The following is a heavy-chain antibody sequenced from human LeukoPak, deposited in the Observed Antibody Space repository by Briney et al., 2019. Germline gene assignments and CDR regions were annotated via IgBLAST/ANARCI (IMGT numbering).Heavy chain of an antibody. Sequence: PGGSRRLSCAASGFTFSSYWMHWVRQAPGEGLVWVSRINSDGSSTSYADSVKGRFTISRDNAKNTLYLQMNSLRAENTSVYYCARDRNTGSSYENLFEYWGQGSLVTVSS. CDR1: GFTFSSYW. D-gene: IGHD1-26*01. V-gene: IGHV3-74*01. CDR3: ARDRNTGSSYENLFEY. CDR2: INSDGSST. J-gene: IGHJ4*02.